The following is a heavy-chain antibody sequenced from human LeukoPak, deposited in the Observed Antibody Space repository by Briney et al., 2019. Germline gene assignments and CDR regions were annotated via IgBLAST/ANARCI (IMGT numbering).Heavy chain of an antibody. CDR1: GFTFSSYA. V-gene: IGHV3-23*01. Sequence: PGGSLRLSCAASGFTFSSYAMTWVRQAPGKGLEWVSGISGSGDSTYYADSVKGRFTISRDNSKNTLYLRMNSLRADDTAVYYCAKEGPGGGGYFDDWGQGTLVTVSS. D-gene: IGHD3-16*01. CDR3: AKEGPGGGGYFDD. CDR2: ISGSGDST. J-gene: IGHJ4*02.